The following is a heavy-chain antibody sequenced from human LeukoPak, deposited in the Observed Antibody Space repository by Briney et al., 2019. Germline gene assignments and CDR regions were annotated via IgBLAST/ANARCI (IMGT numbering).Heavy chain of an antibody. CDR3: ARDYCGGDCRPLDY. CDR1: GFTFSTYE. Sequence: GGSLRLSCTASGFTFSTYEMNWVRQAPGKGLEWVSYISGSGYPIYYADSVKGRFTISRDNSKNTLYLQMNSLRVEDTGVYYCARDYCGGDCRPLDYWGQGTLVTVSS. D-gene: IGHD2-21*02. V-gene: IGHV3-48*03. CDR2: ISGSGYPI. J-gene: IGHJ4*02.